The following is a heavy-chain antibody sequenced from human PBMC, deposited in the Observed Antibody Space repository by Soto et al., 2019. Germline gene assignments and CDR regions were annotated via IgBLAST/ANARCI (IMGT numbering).Heavy chain of an antibody. CDR2: IYHSGRV. D-gene: IGHD3-10*01. CDR1: GASINTTTW. J-gene: IGHJ4*02. Sequence: QVQLQESGPGLVKPSGTLSLTCVVSGASINTTTWWSWVRHSPGEGLEWIGEIYHSGRVNKNPSLKSRVTILVDKSKNQVSLKVTSVTAADSAVYFCAASVGGYASGSGTYRFWGQGTQVTVSS. CDR3: AASVGGYASGSGTYRF. V-gene: IGHV4-4*02.